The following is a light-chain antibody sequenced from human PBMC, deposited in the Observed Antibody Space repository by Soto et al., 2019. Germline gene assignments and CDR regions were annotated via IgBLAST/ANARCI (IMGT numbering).Light chain of an antibody. CDR2: GAS. J-gene: IGKJ1*01. V-gene: IGKV1-5*01. CDR3: QQYKSYWS. CDR1: QSVSSR. Sequence: SPGDTATLSFRASQSVSSRYLGWYQQRPGQAPRLLIYGASSLESGVPSRFSGSGSGTEFTLTISSLQPDDFATDYCQQYKSYWSFGQRTK.